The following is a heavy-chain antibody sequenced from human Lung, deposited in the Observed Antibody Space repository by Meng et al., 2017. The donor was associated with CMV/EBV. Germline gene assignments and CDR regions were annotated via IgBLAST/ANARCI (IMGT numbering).Heavy chain of an antibody. J-gene: IGHJ1*01. D-gene: IGHD2-21*01. CDR2: IYYSGST. V-gene: IGHV4-31*03. CDR3: ARGGEPYCGGDCSPGYFQH. Sequence: LXXTVSGGSISSGGYYWSWIRQHPGKGLEWIGYIYYSGSTYYNPSLKSRVTISVDTSKNQFSLKLSSVTAADTAVYYCARGGEPYCGGDCSPGYFQHWGQGTLVXVSS. CDR1: GGSISSGGYY.